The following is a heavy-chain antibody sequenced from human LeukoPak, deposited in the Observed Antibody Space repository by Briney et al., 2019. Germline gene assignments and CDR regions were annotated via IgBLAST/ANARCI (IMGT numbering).Heavy chain of an antibody. CDR2: INPNSGGT. V-gene: IGHV1-2*02. Sequence: ASVKVSCKASGYTFTGYYMHWVRQAPGQGLEWMGWINPNSGGTNYAQKFQGRVTMTRDTSISTAYMELSRLRSDDTAVYYCARDITMVRGVIDMDVWGKGTTVTVSS. J-gene: IGHJ6*03. CDR3: ARDITMVRGVIDMDV. D-gene: IGHD3-10*01. CDR1: GYTFTGYY.